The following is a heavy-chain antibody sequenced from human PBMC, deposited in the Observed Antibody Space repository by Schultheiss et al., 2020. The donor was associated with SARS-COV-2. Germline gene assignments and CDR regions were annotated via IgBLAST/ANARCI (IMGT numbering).Heavy chain of an antibody. CDR2: INPNSGGT. D-gene: IGHD4-17*01. CDR1: GYTFTGYY. CDR3: ARVPTSATTKDDY. J-gene: IGHJ4*02. V-gene: IGHV1-2*02. Sequence: ASVKVSCKASGYTFTGYYMHWVLQAPGQGLEWMGWINPNSGGTNYAQKFQGRVTMTRDTSISTAYMELSRLRSDDTAVYYCARVPTSATTKDDYWGQGTLVTVSS.